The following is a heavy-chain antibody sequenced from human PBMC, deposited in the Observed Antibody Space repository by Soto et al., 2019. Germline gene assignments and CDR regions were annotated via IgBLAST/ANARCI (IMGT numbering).Heavy chain of an antibody. Sequence: PSETLSLTCSVSGAAVRSGDYYRTCIRQAPGKGLEWIGYIYNSGGSYYNPSLKGRLTISIDTSKNQFSLKLNSVTAADTAIYYCVGTGTTDDYWGRGTLVTVSS. CDR2: IYNSGGS. V-gene: IGHV4-30-4*01. J-gene: IGHJ4*02. CDR1: GAAVRSGDYY. D-gene: IGHD4-17*01. CDR3: VGTGTTDDY.